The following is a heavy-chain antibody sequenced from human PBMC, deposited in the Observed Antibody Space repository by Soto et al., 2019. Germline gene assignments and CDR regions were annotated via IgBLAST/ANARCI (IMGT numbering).Heavy chain of an antibody. D-gene: IGHD2-8*01. J-gene: IGHJ3*02. CDR3: HFQPHGRMGAFDI. V-gene: IGHV1-69*06. CDR2: IIPIFGTA. Sequence: QVQLVQSGAEVKKPGSSVKVSCKASGGTFSSYAVSWVRQAPGQGLEWMGGIIPIFGTANYAQKFQGRVTITADKSTSTAYMELSSLRSEDTAVYYCHFQPHGRMGAFDIWGQGTMVTVSS. CDR1: GGTFSSYA.